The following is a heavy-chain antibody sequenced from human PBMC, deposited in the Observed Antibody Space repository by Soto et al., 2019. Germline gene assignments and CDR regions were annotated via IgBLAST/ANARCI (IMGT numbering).Heavy chain of an antibody. Sequence: SAEVSCKASGNTLTRYAFHWVRQAHGQRLEWMGWIDAGNDDPKYSQKFQGRVTITRDTSATTAYMELSSLRSEDTAVYYCATFRSSASYYWGQGTLVTVSS. CDR1: GNTLTRYA. CDR3: ATFRSSASYY. J-gene: IGHJ4*02. V-gene: IGHV1-3*01. D-gene: IGHD6-19*01. CDR2: IDAGNDDP.